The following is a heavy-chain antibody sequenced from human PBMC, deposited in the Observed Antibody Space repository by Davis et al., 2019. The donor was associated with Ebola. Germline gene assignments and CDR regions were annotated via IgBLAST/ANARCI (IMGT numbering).Heavy chain of an antibody. J-gene: IGHJ4*02. D-gene: IGHD4-17*01. V-gene: IGHV1-69*10. CDR3: ARDPGSDNYGDYDQDY. CDR1: GGTFSSYA. CDR2: IIPILGIA. Sequence: SVKVSCKASGGTFSSYAISWVRQAPGQGLEWMGGIIPILGIANYAQKFQGRVTITADESTSTAYMELSSLRSEDTAVYYCARDPGSDNYGDYDQDYWGQGTLVTVSS.